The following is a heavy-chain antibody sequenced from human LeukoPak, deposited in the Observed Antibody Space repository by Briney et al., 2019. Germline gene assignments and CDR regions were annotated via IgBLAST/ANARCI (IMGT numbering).Heavy chain of an antibody. CDR3: ARRVGATDFDY. CDR2: MNPNSGNT. Sequence: ASVKVSCKASGYTFTSYFMHWVRQATGQGLEWMGWMNPNSGNTGYAQKFQGRVTMTRNTSISTAYMELSSLRSEDTAVYYCARRVGATDFDYWGQGTLVTVSS. J-gene: IGHJ4*02. CDR1: GYTFTSYF. V-gene: IGHV1-8*01. D-gene: IGHD1-26*01.